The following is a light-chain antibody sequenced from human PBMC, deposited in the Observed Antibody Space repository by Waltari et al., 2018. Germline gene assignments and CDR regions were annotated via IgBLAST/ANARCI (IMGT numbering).Light chain of an antibody. Sequence: QSALTQPRSVSGSPGPSVTLSSTGPRSHVRGYYSVSWYQQHPGKAPKLMIYDVTKRPSGVPDRFSGSKSGNTASLTISGLQAEDEADYYCCSYAGSFTYVFGTGTKVTVL. V-gene: IGLV2-11*01. CDR3: CSYAGSFTYV. J-gene: IGLJ1*01. CDR2: DVT. CDR1: RSHVRGYYS.